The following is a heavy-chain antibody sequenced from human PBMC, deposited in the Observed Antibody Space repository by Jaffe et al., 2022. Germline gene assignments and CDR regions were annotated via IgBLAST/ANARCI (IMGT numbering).Heavy chain of an antibody. CDR2: INPNSGGT. Sequence: QVQLVQSGAEVKKPGASVKVSCKASGYTFTGYYMHWVRQAPGQGLEWMGRINPNSGGTNYAQKFQGRVTMTRDTSISTAYMELSRLRSDDTAVYYCAPGGGTYCSGGSCYLNYFDYWGQGTLVTVSS. CDR1: GYTFTGYY. J-gene: IGHJ4*02. V-gene: IGHV1-2*06. CDR3: APGGGTYCSGGSCYLNYFDY. D-gene: IGHD2-15*01.